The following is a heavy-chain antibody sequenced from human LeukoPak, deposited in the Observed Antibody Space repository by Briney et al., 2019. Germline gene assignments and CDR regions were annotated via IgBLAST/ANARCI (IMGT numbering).Heavy chain of an antibody. J-gene: IGHJ3*01. Sequence: GGSLRLSCAASGFTFSNYAMSWVRQAPGKGLEWVSTISGSGGSTYYADSVKGRFTISRDNSKNTLYLQMRSLRAEDTAVYYCVKELYSDNGGYNDAFDLWGQGTMVTVSP. CDR1: GFTFSNYA. CDR2: ISGSGGST. CDR3: VKELYSDNGGYNDAFDL. D-gene: IGHD3-22*01. V-gene: IGHV3-23*01.